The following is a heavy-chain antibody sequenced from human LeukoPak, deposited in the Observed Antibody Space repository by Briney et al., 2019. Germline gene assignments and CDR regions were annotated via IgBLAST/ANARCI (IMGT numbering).Heavy chain of an antibody. D-gene: IGHD4-17*01. V-gene: IGHV3-11*04. CDR3: ARDLATVTTTPWFDP. CDR2: ISSSGSTI. Sequence: PGGSLRLSCAASGFTFSDYYVSWIRQAPGKGLEWVSYISSSGSTIYYADSVKGRFTISRDNAKNSLYLQMNSLRAEDTAVYYCARDLATVTTTPWFDPWGQGTLVTVSS. J-gene: IGHJ5*02. CDR1: GFTFSDYY.